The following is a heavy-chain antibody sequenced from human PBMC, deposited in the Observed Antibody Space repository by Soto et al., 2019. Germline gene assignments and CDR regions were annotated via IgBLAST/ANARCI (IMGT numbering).Heavy chain of an antibody. CDR2: ISGSGGST. Sequence: GGSLRLSCAASGFTFSSYAMSWVRQAPGKGLEWVSAISGSGGSTYYADSVKGRFTISRDNSKNTLYLQMNSLRAEDTAVYYCAKPPLPSDYYGMDVWGQGTTVTVSS. CDR3: AKPPLPSDYYGMDV. CDR1: GFTFSSYA. J-gene: IGHJ6*02. V-gene: IGHV3-23*01.